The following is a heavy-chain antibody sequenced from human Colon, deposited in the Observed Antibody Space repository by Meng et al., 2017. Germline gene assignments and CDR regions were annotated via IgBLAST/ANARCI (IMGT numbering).Heavy chain of an antibody. V-gene: IGHV6-1*01. CDR1: GDRFSRYSVA. CDR3: ARDLIVGASRCYFDY. Sequence: HVQWQQFDPRRGRPAPTPSIHLASSGDRFSRYSVAWNWIRQSPWRGLEWLGRIYYSGKWYNDYAVSVKSRITINPDTSKNQFSLQLNSVTPEDTAVYYCARDLIVGASRCYFDYWGQGTLVTVSS. CDR2: IYYSGKWYN. D-gene: IGHD1-26*01. J-gene: IGHJ4*02.